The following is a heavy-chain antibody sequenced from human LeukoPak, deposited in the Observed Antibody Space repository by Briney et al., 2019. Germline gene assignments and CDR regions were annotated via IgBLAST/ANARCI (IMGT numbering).Heavy chain of an antibody. D-gene: IGHD1-26*01. CDR2: ISSSSSYI. J-gene: IGHJ4*02. CDR3: ARGGGRWVFDY. Sequence: GGSLRLSRAASGFTFSSYSMNWVRQAPGKGLEWVSSISSSSSYIYYADSVKGRFTISRDNAKNSLYLQMNSLRAEDTAVYYCARGGGRWVFDYWGQGTLVTVSS. CDR1: GFTFSSYS. V-gene: IGHV3-21*01.